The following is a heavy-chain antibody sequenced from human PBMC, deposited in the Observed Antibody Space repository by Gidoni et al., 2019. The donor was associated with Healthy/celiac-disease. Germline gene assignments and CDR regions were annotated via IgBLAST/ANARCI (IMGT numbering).Heavy chain of an antibody. CDR2: ISWDGGST. Sequence: EVQLVESGGVVVQPGGSLRLSCAASGFTFDDYAMHWVRQAPGKGLEWVSLISWDGGSTYYADSVKGRFTISRDNSKNSLYLQMNSLRAEDTALYYCAKDFPRQAYYYYGMDVWGQGTTVTVSS. CDR1: GFTFDDYA. V-gene: IGHV3-43D*03. CDR3: AKDFPRQAYYYYGMDV. J-gene: IGHJ6*02.